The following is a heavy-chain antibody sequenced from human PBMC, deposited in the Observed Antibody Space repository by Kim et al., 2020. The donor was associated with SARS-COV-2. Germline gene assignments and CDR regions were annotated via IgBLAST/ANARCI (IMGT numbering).Heavy chain of an antibody. D-gene: IGHD3-22*01. CDR1: GGSISSDGYY. Sequence: SETLSLTCTVSGGSISSDGYYWSWIRQHPGKGLEWIGYIYYSGSTYYNPSLKSRVTISVDTSKNQFSLKLSSVTAADTAVYYCAGATYYYDSNGHFDYWGQGTLVTVSS. V-gene: IGHV4-31*03. CDR2: IYYSGST. J-gene: IGHJ4*02. CDR3: AGATYYYDSNGHFDY.